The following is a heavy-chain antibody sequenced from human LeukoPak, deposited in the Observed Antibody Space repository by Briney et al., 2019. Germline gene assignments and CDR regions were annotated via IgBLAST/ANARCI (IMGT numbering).Heavy chain of an antibody. V-gene: IGHV5-51*01. CDR2: IYPADSDI. CDR1: GYSINNYW. Sequence: GESLQISCQGSGYSINNYWIGWVRQMPGKGLEWMGIIYPADSDIRYSPSVQGQVTISADKSISTAYLQWSSLKASDTAMYYCARQEYCSGGSCYTWFDPWGQGTLVTVSS. J-gene: IGHJ5*02. D-gene: IGHD2-15*01. CDR3: ARQEYCSGGSCYTWFDP.